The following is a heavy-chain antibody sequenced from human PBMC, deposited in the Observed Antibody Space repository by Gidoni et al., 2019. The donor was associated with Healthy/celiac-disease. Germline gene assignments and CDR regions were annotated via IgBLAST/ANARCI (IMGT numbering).Heavy chain of an antibody. V-gene: IGHV4-39*01. D-gene: IGHD6-13*01. CDR1: GGYISSSSYY. J-gene: IGHJ2*01. CDR2: IYYRGGT. Sequence: QLQLQESGPGLVEPSETLSLTGTVSGGYISSSSYYWGWIRQPPGKGLEWMGSIYYRGGTYYNPSLKSRVTISVDTSKNQFSLKRSSVTAADPAVYYCARRYSSSWYGWYFDLWGRGTLVTVSS. CDR3: ARRYSSSWYGWYFDL.